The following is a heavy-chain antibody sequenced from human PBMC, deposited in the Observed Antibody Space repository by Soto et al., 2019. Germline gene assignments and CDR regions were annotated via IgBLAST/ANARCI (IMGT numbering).Heavy chain of an antibody. V-gene: IGHV1-24*01. CDR2: FDPEDGET. Sequence: ASVKVSCKVSGYTLTELSMHWVRQAPGKGLEWMGGFDPEDGETIYAQKFQGRVTMTEDTSTDTAYMELSSLRSEDTAVYYCATPIPYGDYNRYYYGMDVWGQGTTVIVSS. D-gene: IGHD4-17*01. J-gene: IGHJ6*02. CDR1: GYTLTELS. CDR3: ATPIPYGDYNRYYYGMDV.